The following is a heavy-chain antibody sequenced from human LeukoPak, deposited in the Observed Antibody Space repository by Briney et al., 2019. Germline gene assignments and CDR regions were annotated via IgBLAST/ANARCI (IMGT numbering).Heavy chain of an antibody. CDR1: GGSISSSSHY. V-gene: IGHV4-39*01. CDR2: MYYSGGT. J-gene: IGHJ4*02. D-gene: IGHD2-2*01. Sequence: SETLSLTCTVSGGSISSSSHYWGWIRQPPGKGLEWIGSMYYSGGTYYNPSLKSRVTISIETSKSQFSLKLNSVTAADTAVYYCARLVRYCSTDTCYPFDYWGQGTLVTVSS. CDR3: ARLVRYCSTDTCYPFDY.